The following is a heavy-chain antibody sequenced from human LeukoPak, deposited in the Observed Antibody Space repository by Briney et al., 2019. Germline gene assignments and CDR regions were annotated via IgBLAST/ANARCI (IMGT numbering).Heavy chain of an antibody. CDR2: ISYDGSDK. Sequence: PGRSPRLSCAASGFTFKTYGMHWVRQAPGKGLEWVAVISYDGSDKYYADSVKGRFTISRDNSKNTLYLQMNSLRAEDTAVYYCARRGSYCSSTSCPYNWLDPWGQGTLVTVSS. CDR1: GFTFKTYG. V-gene: IGHV3-30*03. J-gene: IGHJ5*02. D-gene: IGHD2-2*01. CDR3: ARRGSYCSSTSCPYNWLDP.